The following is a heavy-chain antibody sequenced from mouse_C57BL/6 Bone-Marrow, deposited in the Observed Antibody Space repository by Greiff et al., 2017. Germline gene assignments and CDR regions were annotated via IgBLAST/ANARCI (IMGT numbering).Heavy chain of an antibody. Sequence: VMLVESGAELVKPGASVKMSCTASGYTFTTYPLEWMKQNHGKSLEWIGNFHPYNDDTKYNEKFKGKATLTVEKSSNTVYLELSRLTSDDSAVYYCARSSTFFYYFDYWGQGTTLTVSS. CDR3: ARSSTFFYYFDY. D-gene: IGHD5-1*01. CDR1: GYTFTTYP. J-gene: IGHJ2*01. CDR2: FHPYNDDT. V-gene: IGHV1-47*01.